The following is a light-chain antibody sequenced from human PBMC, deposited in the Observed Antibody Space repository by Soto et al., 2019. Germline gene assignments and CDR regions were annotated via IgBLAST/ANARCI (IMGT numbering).Light chain of an antibody. J-gene: IGLJ3*02. CDR2: DVS. CDR3: SSYAGSSWV. CDR1: SSDVGGYNY. Sequence: QSALTQPRSVSGSPGQSVTISCTGTSSDVGGYNYVSWYQQHPGKAPKLMIYDVSKRPSGVPYRFSGSKSGNAASLTVSGLQGEDEADYYCSSYAGSSWVFGGGTKLTVL. V-gene: IGLV2-11*01.